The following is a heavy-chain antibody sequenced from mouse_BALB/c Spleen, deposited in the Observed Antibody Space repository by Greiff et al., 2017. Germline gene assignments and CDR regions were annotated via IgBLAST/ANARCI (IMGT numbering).Heavy chain of an antibody. Sequence: VQLKESGPGLVKPSQSLSLTCTVTGYSITSDYAWNWIRQFPGNKLEWMGYISYSGSTSYNPSLKSRISITRDTSKNQFFLQLNSVTTEDTATYYCARYPTMITGWFAYWGQGTLVTVSA. D-gene: IGHD2-4*01. J-gene: IGHJ3*01. CDR3: ARYPTMITGWFAY. CDR2: ISYSGST. CDR1: GYSITSDYA. V-gene: IGHV3-2*02.